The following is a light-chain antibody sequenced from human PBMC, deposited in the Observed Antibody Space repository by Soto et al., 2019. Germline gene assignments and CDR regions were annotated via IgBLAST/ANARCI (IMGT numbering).Light chain of an antibody. V-gene: IGKV4-1*01. CDR3: QQYYSIPWT. Sequence: DIVMTQSPDSLALSLGERATINCKSSQSILHSSNNKICLAWYQQKPGQPPKVLIYWASNRESGVPGRFSGSGSGTDFTLTISSLQAEDVEVYYCQQYYSIPWTLGQGTNVDIK. CDR1: QSILHSSNNKIC. J-gene: IGKJ1*01. CDR2: WAS.